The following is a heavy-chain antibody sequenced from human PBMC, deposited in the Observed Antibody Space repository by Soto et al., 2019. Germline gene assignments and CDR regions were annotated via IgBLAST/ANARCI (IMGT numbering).Heavy chain of an antibody. D-gene: IGHD2-2*01. V-gene: IGHV4-34*01. J-gene: IGHJ6*02. CDR3: ARALAAMYYYYGMDV. Sequence: PSETLSLTCAVYGGSFSGYYWSWIRQPPGKGLEWIGEINHSGSTNYNPSLKSRVTVSVDTSKNQFSLKLSSVTAADTAVYYCARALAAMYYYYGMDVWGQGTTVTVS. CDR1: GGSFSGYY. CDR2: INHSGST.